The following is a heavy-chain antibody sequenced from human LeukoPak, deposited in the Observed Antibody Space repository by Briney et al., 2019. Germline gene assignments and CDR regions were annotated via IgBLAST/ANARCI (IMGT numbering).Heavy chain of an antibody. Sequence: SGGSLRLSCAASGFTFGSCWMNWVRQTPGKGLEWVANINQDGSQKFYVDSVKGRFTISRDNANNSLYLQMNSLRAEDTAVYYCAKWKYSNSGIDDYWGQGTLVTVSS. CDR3: AKWKYSNSGIDDY. CDR1: GFTFGSCW. CDR2: INQDGSQK. J-gene: IGHJ4*02. V-gene: IGHV3-7*03. D-gene: IGHD6-6*01.